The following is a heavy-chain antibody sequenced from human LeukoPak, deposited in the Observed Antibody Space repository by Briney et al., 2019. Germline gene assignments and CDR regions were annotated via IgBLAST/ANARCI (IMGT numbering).Heavy chain of an antibody. D-gene: IGHD1-14*01. J-gene: IGHJ4*02. CDR2: IYTSGST. V-gene: IGHV4-4*09. Sequence: SETLSLTCTVSGGSISSYYWSWIRQPPGKGLEWIGYIYTSGSTNYNPSLKSRVTISVDTSKNQFSLKLSSVTAADTAVYYCASTEVLRMRPGPFDYWGQGTLVTVSS. CDR3: ASTEVLRMRPGPFDY. CDR1: GGSISSYY.